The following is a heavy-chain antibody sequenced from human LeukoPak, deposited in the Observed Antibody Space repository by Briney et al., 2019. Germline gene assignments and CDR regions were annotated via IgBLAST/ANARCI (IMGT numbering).Heavy chain of an antibody. CDR3: ARGAGTPDAFDI. Sequence: GGSLRLSCAASGFTFSSYGMHWVRQAPGKGLEWVAIISFDGSNEYYADSVKGRFTISRDNSKNTLYLQMNSLRAEDTAVYYCARGAGTPDAFDIWGQGTMVTVSS. D-gene: IGHD6-13*01. V-gene: IGHV3-30*03. CDR1: GFTFSSYG. J-gene: IGHJ3*02. CDR2: ISFDGSNE.